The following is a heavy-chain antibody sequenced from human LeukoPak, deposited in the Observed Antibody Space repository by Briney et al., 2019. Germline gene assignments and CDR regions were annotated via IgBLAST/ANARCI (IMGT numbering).Heavy chain of an antibody. D-gene: IGHD1-26*01. CDR2: INHSGST. V-gene: IGHV4-34*01. CDR3: ARGGRKRKVPQRVDY. J-gene: IGHJ4*02. CDR1: GGSFSGYY. Sequence: SETLSLTCAVYGGSFSGYYWSWIRQPPGKGLEWIGEINHSGSTNYNPSLKSRVTISVDTSKNQFSLKLSSVTAADTAVYYCARGGRKRKVPQRVDYWGQGTLVTVSS.